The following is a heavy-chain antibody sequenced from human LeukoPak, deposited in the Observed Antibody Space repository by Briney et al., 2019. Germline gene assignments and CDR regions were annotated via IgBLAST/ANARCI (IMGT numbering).Heavy chain of an antibody. CDR2: MNPNSGNT. J-gene: IGHJ4*02. CDR3: ATFMGYVWGSYRLVFDY. D-gene: IGHD3-16*02. Sequence: ASVKVSCKASGYTFTSYDINWVRQATGQGLEWMGWMNPNSGNTGYAQKFQGRVTMTRNTSISTAYMELSSLRSEDAAVYYCATFMGYVWGSYRLVFDYWGQGTLVTVSS. V-gene: IGHV1-8*01. CDR1: GYTFTSYD.